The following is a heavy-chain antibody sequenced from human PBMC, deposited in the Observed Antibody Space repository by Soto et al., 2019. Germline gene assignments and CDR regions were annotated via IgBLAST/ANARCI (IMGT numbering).Heavy chain of an antibody. Sequence: EVQLLESGGGLVQPGGSLRLSCAASGFTFTNYAMSWVRQPPGKGLEWVSTISNSGVTTYYADSVKGRFTISRDNSKNTLYLQMNSLRAEDTAVYYCAKYRGYCSGGSCYSDYWVQGTLVTVSS. CDR2: ISNSGVTT. CDR3: AKYRGYCSGGSCYSDY. V-gene: IGHV3-23*01. J-gene: IGHJ4*02. D-gene: IGHD2-15*01. CDR1: GFTFTNYA.